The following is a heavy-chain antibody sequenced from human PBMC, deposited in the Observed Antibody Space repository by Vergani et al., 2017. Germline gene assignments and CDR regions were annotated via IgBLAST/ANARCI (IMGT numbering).Heavy chain of an antibody. D-gene: IGHD3-22*01. Sequence: QVQLQESGPGLVKPSQTLSLTCTVSGGPISSGGYYWSWIRQHPGKGLEWIGYIYYSGSTYYNPSLKSRVNMSVDTSKSQFSLKLSAVTAADTAVYSCARDSGFLPVEAFDIWGQGTMVTVSS. CDR1: GGPISSGGYY. V-gene: IGHV4-31*03. J-gene: IGHJ3*02. CDR2: IYYSGST. CDR3: ARDSGFLPVEAFDI.